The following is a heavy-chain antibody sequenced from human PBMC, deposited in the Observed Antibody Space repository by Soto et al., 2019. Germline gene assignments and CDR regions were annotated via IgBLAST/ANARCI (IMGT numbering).Heavy chain of an antibody. D-gene: IGHD3-3*02. Sequence: PSETLSLTYTFSCSSISSSGYYWGWIRQPPGKGLEWIGSMFYGVSTYYNPSLKSRVTVSVDTSKNQFSLNLRSVTAADTAVYYCARLPSRHLVDYWGQGTLVTVSS. V-gene: IGHV4-39*01. J-gene: IGHJ4*02. CDR2: MFYGVST. CDR1: CSSISSSGYY. CDR3: ARLPSRHLVDY.